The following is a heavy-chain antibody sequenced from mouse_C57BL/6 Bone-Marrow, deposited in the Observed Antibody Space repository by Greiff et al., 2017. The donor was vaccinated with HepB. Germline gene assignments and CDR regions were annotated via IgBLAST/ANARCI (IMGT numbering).Heavy chain of an antibody. CDR2: IYPSDSET. CDR1: GYTFTSYW. V-gene: IGHV1-61*01. CDR3: ARGYYWYFDV. Sequence: QVQLQQPGAELVRPGSSVKLSCKASGYTFTSYWMDWVKQRPGQGLEWIGNIYPSDSETHYNQKFKDKATLTVDKSSSTAYMQLSSLTSEDSAVYYWARGYYWYFDVWGTGTTVTVSS. J-gene: IGHJ1*03.